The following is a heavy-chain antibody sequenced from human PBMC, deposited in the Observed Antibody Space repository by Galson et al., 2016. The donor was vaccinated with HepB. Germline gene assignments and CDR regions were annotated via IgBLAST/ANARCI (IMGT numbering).Heavy chain of an antibody. D-gene: IGHD1-26*01. Sequence: SVKVSCKASGYTFTGYYMHWVRQAPGQGFEWMGWINPNSGGTKYAQKFQGRVTMTRGTSISTAYMELSRLRSDDTAVYYCYVVGDDAFDIWGPGTMVTVSS. CDR2: INPNSGGT. CDR1: GYTFTGYY. CDR3: YVVGDDAFDI. J-gene: IGHJ3*02. V-gene: IGHV1-2*02.